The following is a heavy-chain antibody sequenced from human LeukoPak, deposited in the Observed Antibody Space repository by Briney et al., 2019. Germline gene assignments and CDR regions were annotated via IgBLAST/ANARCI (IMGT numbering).Heavy chain of an antibody. V-gene: IGHV4-38-2*02. J-gene: IGHJ4*02. CDR1: GYSISSGYY. D-gene: IGHD2-21*02. Sequence: SETLSLTCTVSGYSISSGYYWGWIRQPPGKGLEWIGSIYHSGSTYYNPSLKSRVTISVDTSKNQFSLKLSSVTAADTAVYYCARQGVTHSDYWGQGTLVTVSS. CDR3: ARQGVTHSDY. CDR2: IYHSGST.